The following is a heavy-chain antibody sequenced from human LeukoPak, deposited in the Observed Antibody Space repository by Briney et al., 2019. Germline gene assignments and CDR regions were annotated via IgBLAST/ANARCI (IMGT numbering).Heavy chain of an antibody. CDR2: VYYSGRT. V-gene: IGHV4-39*01. D-gene: IGHD3-22*01. Sequence: PSETLSLTCTVSGGSISSNSYYWGWIRQPPGKGLEWIGSVYYSGRTYDNPSLKSRVTVSVDTSKSQFSLKLSSVTAADTAVYYCARLLYDRSGYYYFDQWGPGTLVTVSS. J-gene: IGHJ4*02. CDR3: ARLLYDRSGYYYFDQ. CDR1: GGSISSNSYY.